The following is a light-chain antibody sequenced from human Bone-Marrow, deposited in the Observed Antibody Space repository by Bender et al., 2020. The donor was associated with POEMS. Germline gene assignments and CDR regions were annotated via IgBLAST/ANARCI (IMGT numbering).Light chain of an antibody. V-gene: IGLV1-44*01. CDR1: SSNIGAHA. J-gene: IGLJ3*02. CDR2: SSH. CDR3: CSYAGSNTCV. Sequence: QSVLTQPPSASGTPGQRVTISCSGGSSNIGAHAVNWYQHLPGTAPKLLIYSSHRRPSEVPDRFSGSRSGTSASLAISGLQSEDEADYYCCSYAGSNTCVLGGGTKLTVL.